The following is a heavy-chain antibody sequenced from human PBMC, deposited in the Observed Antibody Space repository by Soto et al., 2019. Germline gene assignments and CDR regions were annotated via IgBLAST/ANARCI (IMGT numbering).Heavy chain of an antibody. CDR1: GFFFSHYA. CDR3: ARGVVSPKSWFDF. Sequence: GGSLRLSCEAPGFFFSHYAMHWVRQAPGKGLEWVAATVYDGTKTYYADSVKGRFTVSRDNSKNTLYLQMTSLRPEDTAVYYCARGVVSPKSWFDFWGLGALVTVSS. V-gene: IGHV3-30-3*01. CDR2: TVYDGTKT. J-gene: IGHJ5*01. D-gene: IGHD3-22*01.